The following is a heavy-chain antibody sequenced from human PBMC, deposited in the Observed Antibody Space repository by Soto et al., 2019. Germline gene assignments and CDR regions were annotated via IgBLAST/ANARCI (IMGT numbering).Heavy chain of an antibody. Sequence: GGSLRLSCAASGFTFSSYAMSWVHQAPGKGLEWVSAISGSGGSTYYADSVKGRFTISRDNSKNTLYLQMNSLRAEDTAVYYCAKDSVWFGQNWFDPWGQGTLVTVSS. CDR2: ISGSGGST. CDR3: AKDSVWFGQNWFDP. J-gene: IGHJ5*02. V-gene: IGHV3-23*01. D-gene: IGHD3-10*01. CDR1: GFTFSSYA.